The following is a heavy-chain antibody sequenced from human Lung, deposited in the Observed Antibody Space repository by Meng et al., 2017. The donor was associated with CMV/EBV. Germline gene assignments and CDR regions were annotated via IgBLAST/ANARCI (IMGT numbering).Heavy chain of an antibody. CDR2: INGDGNSI. J-gene: IGHJ5*01. D-gene: IGHD6-6*01. CDR3: ARGGRDTSASRSFDS. CDR1: GLIFSDYW. Sequence: SCAASGLIFSDYWMHWVRQAPGKGLVWVSRINGDGNSIRDADSVKGRFTISRDNAKNTLYLEMNSLRAEDTAVYYCARGGRDTSASRSFDSWGQGTXVTVSS. V-gene: IGHV3-74*01.